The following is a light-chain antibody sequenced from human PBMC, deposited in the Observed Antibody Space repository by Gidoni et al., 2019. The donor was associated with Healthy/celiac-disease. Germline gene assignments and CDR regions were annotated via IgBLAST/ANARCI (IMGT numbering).Light chain of an antibody. CDR3: MQALQTPYT. CDR2: LGS. Sequence: DIVMTQYPLPLPVTPGETASISCRSSQSLLHSNGYNYLDWYLQKPGQSPQLLIYLGSNRASGVPDRFSGSGSGTDFTLKISRVEAEDVGVYYCMQALQTPYTFGQGTKLEIK. CDR1: QSLLHSNGYNY. J-gene: IGKJ2*01. V-gene: IGKV2-28*01.